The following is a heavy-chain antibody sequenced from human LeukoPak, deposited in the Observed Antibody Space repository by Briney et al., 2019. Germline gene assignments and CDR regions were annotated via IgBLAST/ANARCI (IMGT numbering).Heavy chain of an antibody. D-gene: IGHD6-13*01. CDR3: ARGSWSAADTNIDY. J-gene: IGHJ4*02. Sequence: GGSLRLSCAASGFTLSTYWMHWVRQGPGKGLVWVSCINSDGSRTTYADSVKGRFTISRDNAKNTLCLQMNTLRVEDTAVYYCARGSWSAADTNIDYWGQGTLVTVSS. V-gene: IGHV3-74*01. CDR1: GFTLSTYW. CDR2: INSDGSRT.